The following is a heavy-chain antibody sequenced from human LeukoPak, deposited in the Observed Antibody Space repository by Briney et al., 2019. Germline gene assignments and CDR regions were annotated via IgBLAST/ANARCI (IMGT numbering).Heavy chain of an antibody. CDR1: GFTFSIYG. Sequence: GGSLRLSCAASGFTFSIYGMHWVRQAPGKGLEWVAFIRYDGSDKYYADSVKGRFTISRDNSKNTLYLQMNSLRADETTLYYCANRALRLGELSLSFFDYWGQGTLVTVSS. J-gene: IGHJ4*02. CDR3: ANRALRLGELSLSFFDY. V-gene: IGHV3-30*02. D-gene: IGHD3-16*02. CDR2: IRYDGSDK.